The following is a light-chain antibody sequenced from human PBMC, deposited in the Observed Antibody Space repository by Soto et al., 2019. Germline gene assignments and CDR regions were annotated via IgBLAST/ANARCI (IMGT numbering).Light chain of an antibody. CDR1: QSVSSK. CDR2: GVS. J-gene: IGKJ5*01. Sequence: EKMMTQSPAALSVSPGERATLSCRASQSVSSKLAWFQQKPGQAPSLVIYGVSTRATGVPVRFSGSGSGTEFTLTITSLEPEDFAVYFYHQRYNWPRVTFGQGTRLEIK. V-gene: IGKV3-15*01. CDR3: HQRYNWPRVT.